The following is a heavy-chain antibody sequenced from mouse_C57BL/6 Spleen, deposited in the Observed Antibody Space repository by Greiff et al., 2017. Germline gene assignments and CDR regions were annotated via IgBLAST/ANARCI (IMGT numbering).Heavy chain of an antibody. CDR3: ARWLGRRFAY. V-gene: IGHV1-50*01. D-gene: IGHD4-1*01. CDR2: IDPSDSYT. Sequence: QVQLQQPGAELVKPGASVKLSCKASGYTFTSYWMQWVKQRPGQGLEWIGEIDPSDSYTNYNQKFKGKATLTVDTSSSTAYMQLSSLTSEDSAVYYCARWLGRRFAYWGQGTLVTVSA. CDR1: GYTFTSYW. J-gene: IGHJ3*01.